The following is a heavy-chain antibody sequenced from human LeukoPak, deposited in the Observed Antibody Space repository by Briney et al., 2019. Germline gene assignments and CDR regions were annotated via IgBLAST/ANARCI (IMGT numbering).Heavy chain of an antibody. CDR2: IYHSGST. D-gene: IGHD6-25*01. Sequence: PSETLSLTCTVSGYSISSGNYWGWIRQPPGKGPEWIGSIYHSGSTYYNPSLKSRVSISVDTSKNQFSLKLSSVTAADTAVYYCARAGSGILFTAFDIWGQGTMVTVSS. J-gene: IGHJ3*02. V-gene: IGHV4-38-2*02. CDR1: GYSISSGNY. CDR3: ARAGSGILFTAFDI.